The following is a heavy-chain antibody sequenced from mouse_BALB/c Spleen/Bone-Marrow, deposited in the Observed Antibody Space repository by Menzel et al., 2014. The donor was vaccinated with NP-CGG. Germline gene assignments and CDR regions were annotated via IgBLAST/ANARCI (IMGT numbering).Heavy chain of an antibody. CDR1: GFNIKDTY. D-gene: IGHD1-1*01. CDR3: ASYYYGSYGFAY. CDR2: IDPANGNT. Sequence: VQLQQSGAELVKPGASVKLSCTASGFNIKDTYMHWVKQRPEQGLEWIGRIDPANGNTKYDPKFQGKATITADTSSNTAYLQLSSLTSEDTAVYYCASYYYGSYGFAYWGQGTLVTASA. J-gene: IGHJ3*01. V-gene: IGHV14-3*02.